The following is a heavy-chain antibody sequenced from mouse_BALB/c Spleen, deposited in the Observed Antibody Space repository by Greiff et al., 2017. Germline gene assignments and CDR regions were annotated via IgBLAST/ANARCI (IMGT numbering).Heavy chain of an antibody. Sequence: EVQLQQSGPELVKPGASVKMSCKASGYTFTDYYMDWVKQSHGESFEWIGRVNPYNGGTSYNQKFKGKATLTVDKSSSTAYMELNSLTSEDSAVYYCARRGDGSSYDYAMDYWGQGTSVTVSS. J-gene: IGHJ4*01. CDR1: GYTFTDYY. V-gene: IGHV1-19*01. CDR2: VNPYNGGT. D-gene: IGHD1-1*01. CDR3: ARRGDGSSYDYAMDY.